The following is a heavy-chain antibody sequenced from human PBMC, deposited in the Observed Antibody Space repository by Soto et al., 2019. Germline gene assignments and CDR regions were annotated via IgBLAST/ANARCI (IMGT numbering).Heavy chain of an antibody. J-gene: IGHJ6*02. CDR2: ISSSSSYT. D-gene: IGHD3-10*01. Sequence: QVQLVESGGGLVKPGGSLRLSCAASGFTFSDYYMSWIRQAPGKGLEWVSYISSSSSYTNYADSVKGRFTISRDNAKNSLYLQMNSLRAEDTAVYYCARDAVWFGATAAVWGQGTTVTVSS. V-gene: IGHV3-11*05. CDR1: GFTFSDYY. CDR3: ARDAVWFGATAAV.